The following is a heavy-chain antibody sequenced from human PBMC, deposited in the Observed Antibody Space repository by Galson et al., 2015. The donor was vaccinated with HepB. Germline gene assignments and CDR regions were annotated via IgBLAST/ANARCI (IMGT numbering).Heavy chain of an antibody. CDR2: ISGSGGST. Sequence: SLRLSCAASGFTFSSYAMIWVRQAPGKGLEWVSSISGSGGSTYYADSVKGRFTISRDNSKNTLYLQMNGLRAEDTAEYYCGRSRGTYYMEVWGEGTTVTVSS. CDR3: GRSRGTYYMEV. CDR1: GFTFSSYA. V-gene: IGHV3-23*01. D-gene: IGHD1-26*01. J-gene: IGHJ6*03.